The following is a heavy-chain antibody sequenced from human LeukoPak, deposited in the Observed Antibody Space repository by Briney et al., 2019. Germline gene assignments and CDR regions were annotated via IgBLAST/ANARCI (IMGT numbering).Heavy chain of an antibody. J-gene: IGHJ3*02. CDR1: GYTLTELS. D-gene: IGHD6-13*01. Sequence: ASVKVSCKVSGYTLTELSMHWVRQAPGKGLEWMGGFDPEDGETIYAQEFQGRVTMTEDTSTDTAYMELSSLRSEDTAVYYCATDTYSSPGDAFDIWGQGTMVTVSS. CDR3: ATDTYSSPGDAFDI. V-gene: IGHV1-24*01. CDR2: FDPEDGET.